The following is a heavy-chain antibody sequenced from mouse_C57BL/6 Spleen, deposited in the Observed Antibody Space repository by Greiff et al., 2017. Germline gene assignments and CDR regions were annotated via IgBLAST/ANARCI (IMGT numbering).Heavy chain of an antibody. Sequence: LQESGAELARPGASVKMSCKASGYTFTSYTMHWVKQRPGQGLEWIGYINPSSGYTKYNQKFKDKATLTADKSSSTAYMQLSSLTSEDSAVYYCATISVDGAWFAYWGQGTLVTVSA. CDR2: INPSSGYT. CDR1: GYTFTSYT. V-gene: IGHV1-4*01. CDR3: ATISVDGAWFAY. J-gene: IGHJ3*01.